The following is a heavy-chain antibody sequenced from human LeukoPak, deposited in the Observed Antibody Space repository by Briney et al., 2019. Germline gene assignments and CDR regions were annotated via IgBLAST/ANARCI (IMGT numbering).Heavy chain of an antibody. Sequence: GGSLRLSCAASGFTFSSYSMIWVRQAPGKGLEWVSSVSSSSSYIYYADSVKGRFTISRDNAKNSLYLQMNSLRAEDTAVYYCARAQEPYDSSGYPVNHWGQGTLVTVSS. CDR2: VSSSSSYI. CDR3: ARAQEPYDSSGYPVNH. V-gene: IGHV3-21*01. D-gene: IGHD3-22*01. CDR1: GFTFSSYS. J-gene: IGHJ4*02.